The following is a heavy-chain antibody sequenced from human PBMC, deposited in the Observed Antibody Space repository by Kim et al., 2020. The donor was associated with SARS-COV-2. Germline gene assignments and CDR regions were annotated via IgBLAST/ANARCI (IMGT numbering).Heavy chain of an antibody. D-gene: IGHD3-22*01. CDR1: GFTFSSYW. V-gene: IGHV3-7*01. J-gene: IGHJ4*02. CDR2: IKQDGSEK. CDR3: ARYYYVSSGYHSPYFDY. Sequence: GGSLRLSCAASGFTFSSYWMSWVRQAPGKGLEWVANIKQDGSEKYYVDSVKGRFTISRDNAKNSLYLQMNSLRAEDTAVYYCARYYYVSSGYHSPYFDYWGQGTLVTVSS.